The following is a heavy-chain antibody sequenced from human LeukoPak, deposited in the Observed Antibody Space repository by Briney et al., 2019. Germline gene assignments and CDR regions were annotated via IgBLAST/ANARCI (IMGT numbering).Heavy chain of an antibody. Sequence: GGSLRLSCAASGFTFSSYEMNWVRQAPGKGLEWVSYISSSGSTIYYADSVKGRFTISRDNAKNSLYLQRNSLRAEDTAVYYCARAKAAAGTDFQHWGQGTLVTVSS. J-gene: IGHJ1*01. CDR3: ARAKAAAGTDFQH. CDR2: ISSSGSTI. CDR1: GFTFSSYE. V-gene: IGHV3-48*03. D-gene: IGHD6-13*01.